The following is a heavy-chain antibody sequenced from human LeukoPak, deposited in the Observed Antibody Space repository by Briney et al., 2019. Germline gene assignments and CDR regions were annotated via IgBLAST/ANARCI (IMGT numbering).Heavy chain of an antibody. V-gene: IGHV3-53*01. D-gene: IGHD1-26*01. CDR2: IYSGGST. CDR1: GFTVSSNY. CDR3: ARVYWELLPMGYFQH. J-gene: IGHJ1*01. Sequence: GGSLRLSCAASGFTVSSNYMSWVRQAPGKGLEWVSVIYSGGSTYYADSVKGRFTISRDNSKNTLYLQMNSLRAEDTAVYYCARVYWELLPMGYFQHWGQGTLVTVSS.